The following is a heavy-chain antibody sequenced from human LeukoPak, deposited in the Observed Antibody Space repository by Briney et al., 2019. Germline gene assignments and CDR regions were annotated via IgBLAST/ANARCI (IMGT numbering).Heavy chain of an antibody. CDR3: ARQGDYGEYY. Sequence: SETLSLTCTVSGRSISSYYWSWIRQPPGKGLEWTGYIYTSGSTNYNPSLKSRVTISVATSKNQFSLKLSSVTAADTAVYYCARQGDYGEYYWGQGTLVTVSS. CDR2: IYTSGST. CDR1: GRSISSYY. J-gene: IGHJ4*02. V-gene: IGHV4-4*09. D-gene: IGHD4-17*01.